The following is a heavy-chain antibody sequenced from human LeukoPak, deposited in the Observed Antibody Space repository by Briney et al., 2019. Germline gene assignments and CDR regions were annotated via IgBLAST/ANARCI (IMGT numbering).Heavy chain of an antibody. D-gene: IGHD3-9*01. J-gene: IGHJ4*02. CDR2: INPNSGGT. CDR3: ARTYYDILTGYLYYFDY. Sequence: ASVKVSCKASGYTFTGYYMHWVRQAPGQGLEWMGWINPNSGGTNYAQKFQGRVTMTRDTSVSTAYMELSRLRSDDTAVYYCARTYYDILTGYLYYFDYWGQGTLVTVSS. CDR1: GYTFTGYY. V-gene: IGHV1-2*02.